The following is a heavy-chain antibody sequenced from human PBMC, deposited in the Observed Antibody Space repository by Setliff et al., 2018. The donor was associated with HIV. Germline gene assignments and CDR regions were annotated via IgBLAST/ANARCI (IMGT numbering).Heavy chain of an antibody. V-gene: IGHV4-28*06. D-gene: IGHD3-22*01. CDR3: ARMGNSYDSSGSYDYFDY. J-gene: IGHJ4*02. Sequence: PSETLSLTCAVSGYSISSSNWWAWFRQPPGKGLEWIGYIYHNGNTNYNPSLRSRVTMSIDTSKNQFLLKLSSVTALDTATYYCARMGNSYDSSGSYDYFDYWGQGTLVTVSS. CDR1: GYSISSSNW. CDR2: IYHNGNT.